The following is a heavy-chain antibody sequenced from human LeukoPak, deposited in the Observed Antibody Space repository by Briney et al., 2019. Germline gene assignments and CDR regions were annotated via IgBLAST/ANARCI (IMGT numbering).Heavy chain of an antibody. CDR3: ATSPGHYFDRGGYIYDY. Sequence: GASVKVSCKASGYTFTGYYMHWVRQAPGQGLEWTGWINPNSGGTNYAQKFQGRVTMTRDTSISTAYMELSSLRSEDTAVYYCATSPGHYFDRGGYIYDYWGQGTLVTVSS. D-gene: IGHD3-22*01. CDR1: GYTFTGYY. V-gene: IGHV1-2*02. J-gene: IGHJ4*02. CDR2: INPNSGGT.